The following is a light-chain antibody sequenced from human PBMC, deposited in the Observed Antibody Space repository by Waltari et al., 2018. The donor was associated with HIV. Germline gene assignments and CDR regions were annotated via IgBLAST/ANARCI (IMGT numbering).Light chain of an antibody. CDR3: ATRDGSLKV. J-gene: IGLJ3*02. CDR2: RNN. V-gene: IGLV1-47*01. CDR1: RSNTGRTS. Sequence: QSVLTQPPSASGTPGQGVTISRVGDRSNTGRTSVYWYQQPPGPAPKVLIYRNNQRPSGVPDRFSGSKSGASASLTISGLRSADEAVYFCATRDGSLKVFGGGTKLTVL.